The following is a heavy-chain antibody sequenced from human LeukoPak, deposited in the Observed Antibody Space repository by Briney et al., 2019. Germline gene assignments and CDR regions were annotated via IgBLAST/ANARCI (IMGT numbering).Heavy chain of an antibody. Sequence: SQTLSLICTVSGGSISSGDYYWSWIRQPPGKGLEWIGYIYYSGSTYYNPSLKSRVTISVDTSKNQFSLKLSSVTAADTAVYYCARLKQWLETLDYWGQGTLVTVSS. D-gene: IGHD6-19*01. CDR3: ARLKQWLETLDY. V-gene: IGHV4-30-4*01. J-gene: IGHJ4*02. CDR2: IYYSGST. CDR1: GGSISSGDYY.